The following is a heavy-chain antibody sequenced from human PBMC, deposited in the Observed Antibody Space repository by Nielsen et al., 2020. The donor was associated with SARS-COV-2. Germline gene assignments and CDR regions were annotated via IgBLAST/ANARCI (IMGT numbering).Heavy chain of an antibody. CDR3: AGDRTIFGVDYYYGMDV. V-gene: IGHV1-46*01. Sequence: ASVKVSCKASGYTFTSYYMRWVRQAPGQGLEWMGIINPSGGSTSYAQKFQGRVTMTRDTSTSTVYMELSSLRSEDTAVYYCAGDRTIFGVDYYYGMDVWGQGTTVTVSS. CDR2: INPSGGST. D-gene: IGHD3-3*01. J-gene: IGHJ6*02. CDR1: GYTFTSYY.